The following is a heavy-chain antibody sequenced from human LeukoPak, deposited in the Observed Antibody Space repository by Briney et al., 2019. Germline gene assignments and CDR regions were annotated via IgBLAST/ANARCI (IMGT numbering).Heavy chain of an antibody. Sequence: SETLSLTCAVYGGSFSGYYWSWIRQPPGKGLEWIGEINHSGSTSYNPSLKSRVTISVDTSKNQFSLKLSSVTAADTAVYYCARDGYNSAPNVFDIWGQGTMVTVSS. CDR1: GGSFSGYY. J-gene: IGHJ3*02. V-gene: IGHV4-34*01. D-gene: IGHD5-24*01. CDR2: INHSGST. CDR3: ARDGYNSAPNVFDI.